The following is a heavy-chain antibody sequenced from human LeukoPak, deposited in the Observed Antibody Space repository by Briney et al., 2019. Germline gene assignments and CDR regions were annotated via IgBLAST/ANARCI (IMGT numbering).Heavy chain of an antibody. D-gene: IGHD2-15*01. Sequence: GSLRLSCAASGFTFSSYWMSWVRQAPGKGLEWVANIKQDGSEKYYVDSVKGRFTISRDNAKNSLYLQMNSLRAEDTAVYYCARDRSSGGSCYRDWGQGTLVTVSS. J-gene: IGHJ4*02. CDR1: GFTFSSYW. CDR3: ARDRSSGGSCYRD. V-gene: IGHV3-7*01. CDR2: IKQDGSEK.